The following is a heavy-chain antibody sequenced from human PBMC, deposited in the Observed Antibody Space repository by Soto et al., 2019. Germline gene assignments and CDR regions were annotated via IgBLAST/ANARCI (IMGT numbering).Heavy chain of an antibody. CDR1: GFSLSTSGVG. J-gene: IGHJ4*02. Sequence: QITLKESGPPLVKPTQTLTLTCTFSGFSLSTSGVGVGWIRQPPGKALEWLALIYWDDDKRYSPSLKSRLTLTNATSENRVVLTMPSMDPVDTATYYCAHRLGGIGVAGTFDYWGQGTLVTVSS. CDR2: IYWDDDK. CDR3: AHRLGGIGVAGTFDY. D-gene: IGHD6-19*01. V-gene: IGHV2-5*02.